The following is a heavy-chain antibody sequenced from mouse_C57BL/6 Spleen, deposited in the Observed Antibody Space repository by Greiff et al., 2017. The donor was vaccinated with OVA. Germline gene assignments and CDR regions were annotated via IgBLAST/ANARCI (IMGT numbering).Heavy chain of an antibody. V-gene: IGHV5-16*01. CDR1: GFTFSDYY. Sequence: EVKLMESEGGLVQPGRSMKLSCTASGFTFSDYYMAWVRQVPEKGLEWVANINYDGSSTYYLDSLKSRFIISRDNAKNMLYLQMSSLKSEDTATYYCARDGGTRAMDYWGQGTSVTVSS. CDR3: ARDGGTRAMDY. CDR2: INYDGSST. D-gene: IGHD3-3*01. J-gene: IGHJ4*01.